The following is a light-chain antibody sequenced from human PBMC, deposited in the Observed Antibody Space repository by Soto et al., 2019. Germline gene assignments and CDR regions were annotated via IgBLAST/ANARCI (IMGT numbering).Light chain of an antibody. CDR1: QSISSW. J-gene: IGKJ1*01. CDR3: QKYNRYPWT. Sequence: DIQMTQSPSTLSASVGDRVTITCRASQSISSWLAWYQQKAGKAPKLLIYDASSLESGVPSRFSGSGSGTEFTLTISSLQPDDVATYYCQKYNRYPWTFGQGTKVEIK. V-gene: IGKV1-5*01. CDR2: DAS.